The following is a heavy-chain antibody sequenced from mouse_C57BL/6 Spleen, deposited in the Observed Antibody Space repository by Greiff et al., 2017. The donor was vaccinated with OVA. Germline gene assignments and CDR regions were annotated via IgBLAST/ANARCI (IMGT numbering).Heavy chain of an antibody. Sequence: QVQLKQSGPELVKPGASVKISCKASGYAFSSSWMNWVKQRPGKGLEWIGRIYPGDGDTNYNGKFKGKATLTADKSSSTAYMQLSSLTSEDSAVYFCAREGDYDPAWFAYWGQGTLVTVSA. J-gene: IGHJ3*01. CDR2: IYPGDGDT. CDR1: GYAFSSSW. CDR3: AREGDYDPAWFAY. D-gene: IGHD2-4*01. V-gene: IGHV1-82*01.